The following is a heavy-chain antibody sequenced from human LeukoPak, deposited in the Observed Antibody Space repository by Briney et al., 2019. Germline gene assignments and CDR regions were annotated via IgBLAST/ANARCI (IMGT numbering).Heavy chain of an antibody. V-gene: IGHV3-33*05. CDR1: GFTFSSYG. Sequence: SGGSLRLSCAASGFTFSSYGMHWVRQAPGKGLEWVTGISYDGSNKHYSESVKGRLTISRDNSKNTLDLQMNSLTAEDTAVYYCARWNSNWFDPWGQGTLVTASS. CDR3: ARWNSNWFDP. D-gene: IGHD1-7*01. J-gene: IGHJ5*02. CDR2: ISYDGSNK.